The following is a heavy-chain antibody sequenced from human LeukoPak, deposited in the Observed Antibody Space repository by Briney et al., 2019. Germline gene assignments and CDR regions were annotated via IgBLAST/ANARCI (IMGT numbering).Heavy chain of an antibody. CDR3: ARALVAATSVPGY. V-gene: IGHV4-34*01. D-gene: IGHD2-15*01. CDR1: GGSFSGYY. Sequence: SETLSLTCAVYGGSFSGYYWSWIRQPPGKGLEWIGEINHSGSTNYNPSLKSRVTISVDTSKNQFSLKLSSVTAADMAVYYCARALVAATSVPGYWGQGTLVTVSS. J-gene: IGHJ4*02. CDR2: INHSGST.